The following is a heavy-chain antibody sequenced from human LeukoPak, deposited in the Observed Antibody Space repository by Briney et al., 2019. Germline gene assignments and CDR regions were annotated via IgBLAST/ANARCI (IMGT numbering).Heavy chain of an antibody. CDR3: TRSDCSSGRCPGFDN. CDR1: GDSVSSNSAA. Sequence: QTLSLTCGISGDSVSSNSAAWNWIRQSPSRGLEWLGRTYYRSKWFINYAPSVKSRIIINPDTPKNQVSLQLNSVTPEDTAVYYCTRSDCSSGRCPGFDNWGQGTLVTVSS. D-gene: IGHD2-15*01. CDR2: TYYRSKWFI. V-gene: IGHV6-1*01. J-gene: IGHJ4*02.